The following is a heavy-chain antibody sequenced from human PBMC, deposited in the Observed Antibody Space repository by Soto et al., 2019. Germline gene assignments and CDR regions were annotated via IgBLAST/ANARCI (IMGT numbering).Heavy chain of an antibody. CDR1: GYTFTSTW. D-gene: IGHD4-17*01. Sequence: ASVKVSCKASGYTFTSTWMHWVRQAPGQGLEWMGIINPYGGAATYAEKFQGRVTMTRDTSTATDYMELSSLRSEDTAMYYCARELDPYYGGNSLSLDYWGQGTLVTVSS. J-gene: IGHJ4*02. CDR2: INPYGGAA. CDR3: ARELDPYYGGNSLSLDY. V-gene: IGHV1-46*01.